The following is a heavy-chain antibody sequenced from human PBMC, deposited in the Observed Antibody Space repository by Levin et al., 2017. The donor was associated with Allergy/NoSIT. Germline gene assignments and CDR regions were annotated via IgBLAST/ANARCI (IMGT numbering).Heavy chain of an antibody. V-gene: IGHV1-69*01. Sequence: KISCKASGGTFSSYAISWVRQAPGQGLEWMGGIIPIFGTANYAQKFQGRVTITADESTSTAYMELSSLRSEDTAVYYCASDPYYYDSSGYYNWFDPWGQGTLVTVSS. CDR1: GGTFSSYA. CDR2: IIPIFGTA. CDR3: ASDPYYYDSSGYYNWFDP. D-gene: IGHD3-22*01. J-gene: IGHJ5*02.